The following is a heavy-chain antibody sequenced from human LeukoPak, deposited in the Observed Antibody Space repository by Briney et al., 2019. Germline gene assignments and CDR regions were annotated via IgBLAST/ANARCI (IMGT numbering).Heavy chain of an antibody. J-gene: IGHJ4*02. Sequence: GGSLRLSCAGSGFMFSNHAMSWVRQAPGKGLEWVSGIRTRGGGIYYADSVKGRFTIPRDNSKNTLYLQMKSLRAEDTAVYYCAKDGFDYYDSSGYYYFDYWGQGTPVTVSS. CDR1: GFMFSNHA. CDR3: AKDGFDYYDSSGYYYFDY. D-gene: IGHD3-22*01. CDR2: IRTRGGGI. V-gene: IGHV3-23*01.